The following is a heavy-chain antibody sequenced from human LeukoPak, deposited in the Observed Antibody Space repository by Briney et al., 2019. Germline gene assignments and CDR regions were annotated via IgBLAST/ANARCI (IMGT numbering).Heavy chain of an antibody. CDR3: ARAHGEYSSSCGGY. CDR1: GYTFTGYY. Sequence: GASVKVSCKACGYTFTGYYMHWVRQAPGQGLEWMGWINPNSGGTNYAQKFQGRVTMTRDTSISTAYMELSRLRSDDTAVYYCARAHGEYSSSCGGYWGQGTLVTVSS. CDR2: INPNSGGT. V-gene: IGHV1-2*02. J-gene: IGHJ4*02. D-gene: IGHD6-6*01.